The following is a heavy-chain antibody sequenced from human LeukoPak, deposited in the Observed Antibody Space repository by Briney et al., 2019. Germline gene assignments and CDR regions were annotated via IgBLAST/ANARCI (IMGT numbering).Heavy chain of an antibody. Sequence: PGGSLRLSCAASGFTFSSYGMHWVRQAPGKGLEWVAVIWYDGSNKYYADSVKGRFTISRDNSKNTLYLQMNSLRAEDTAVYYCARDTDLMVYAVGDGMDVWGQGTTVTVSS. CDR1: GFTFSSYG. V-gene: IGHV3-33*01. CDR3: ARDTDLMVYAVGDGMDV. J-gene: IGHJ6*02. D-gene: IGHD2-8*01. CDR2: IWYDGSNK.